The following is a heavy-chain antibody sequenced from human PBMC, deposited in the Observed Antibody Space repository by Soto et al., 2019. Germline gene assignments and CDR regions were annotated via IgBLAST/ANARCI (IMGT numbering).Heavy chain of an antibody. Sequence: LRLSCAASGFTFSSYAMHWVRQAPGKGLEWVAVISYDGSNKYYADSVKGRFTISRDNSKNTLYLQMNSLRAEDTAVYYCARDLIVLVPAATYYYGMDVWGQGTTVTVSS. D-gene: IGHD2-2*01. CDR2: ISYDGSNK. J-gene: IGHJ6*02. V-gene: IGHV3-30-3*01. CDR3: ARDLIVLVPAATYYYGMDV. CDR1: GFTFSSYA.